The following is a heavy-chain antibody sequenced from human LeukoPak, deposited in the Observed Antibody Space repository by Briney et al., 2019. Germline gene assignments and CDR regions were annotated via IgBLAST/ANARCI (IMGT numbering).Heavy chain of an antibody. Sequence: PSETPSLTCAVSGGSISSSSYYWGWIRQPPGKGLEWVGCIYYSGRTYYNPSLKRRVTISVDTSKKQYYLKLSSVTAAGTAVYYCARRVVGGIQLWPMGGFDYWGQGTLVSVSS. V-gene: IGHV4-39*01. CDR1: GGSISSSSYY. CDR3: ARRVVGGIQLWPMGGFDY. CDR2: IYYSGRT. D-gene: IGHD5-18*01. J-gene: IGHJ4*02.